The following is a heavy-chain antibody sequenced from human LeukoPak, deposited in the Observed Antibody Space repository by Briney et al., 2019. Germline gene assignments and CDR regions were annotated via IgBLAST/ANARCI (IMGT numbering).Heavy chain of an antibody. J-gene: IGHJ4*02. CDR1: GYTFTSYG. V-gene: IGHV1-18*01. CDR3: ARDLGDQTTVTPFDY. CDR2: ISAYNGNT. D-gene: IGHD4-17*01. Sequence: PQASVKVSCKASGYTFTSYGISWVRQAPGQGLEWMGWISAYNGNTNYAQKLQGRVTMTTDTSTSTAYMELRSLRSDDTAVYYCARDLGDQTTVTPFDYWGQGTLVTVSS.